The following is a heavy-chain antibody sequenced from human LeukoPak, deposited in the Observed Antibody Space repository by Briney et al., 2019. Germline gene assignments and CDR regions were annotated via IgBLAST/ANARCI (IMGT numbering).Heavy chain of an antibody. Sequence: SETLSLTCAVSGGSISSYYWSWIRQPPGKGPEWIGYIHTSGSTNYNPSLKSRVTISVDTSKNQFSLKLSSVTAADTAVYYCARSTGGSYYVGFQFDPWGQGTLVTVSS. CDR3: ARSTGGSYYVGFQFDP. CDR2: IHTSGST. J-gene: IGHJ5*02. D-gene: IGHD1-26*01. V-gene: IGHV4-4*09. CDR1: GGSISSYY.